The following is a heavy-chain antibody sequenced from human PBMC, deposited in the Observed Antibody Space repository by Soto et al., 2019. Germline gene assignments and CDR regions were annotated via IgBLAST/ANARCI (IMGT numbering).Heavy chain of an antibody. CDR3: ARNYGDFTYYFDH. CDR1: GFTFSSYG. Sequence: ESGGGVVQPGRSLRLSCAASGFTFSSYGIQWVRQAPGKGLEWVTFISYDGSNKYYADTVKGRFSISRDNSKNTLYLQMNSLRAEDTALYYCARNYGDFTYYFDHWGQGTLVTVSS. CDR2: ISYDGSNK. V-gene: IGHV3-30*03. D-gene: IGHD4-17*01. J-gene: IGHJ4*02.